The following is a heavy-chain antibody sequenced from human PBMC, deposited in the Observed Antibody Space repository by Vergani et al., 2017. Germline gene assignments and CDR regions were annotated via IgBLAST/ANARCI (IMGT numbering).Heavy chain of an antibody. J-gene: IGHJ4*02. D-gene: IGHD4-17*01. CDR1: GGSFSGYY. Sequence: QVQLQQWGAGLLKPSETLSLTCAVYGGSFSGYYWSWIRQPPGKGLEWIGEINHSGSTYYNPSLKSRLTISVDASKNQFSLKLSSVTAPDTAVYYCASGWDFGDSRWGQGTLVTVSS. V-gene: IGHV4-34*01. CDR3: ASGWDFGDSR. CDR2: INHSGST.